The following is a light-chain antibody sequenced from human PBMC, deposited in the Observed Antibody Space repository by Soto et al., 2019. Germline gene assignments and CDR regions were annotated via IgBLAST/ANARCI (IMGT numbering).Light chain of an antibody. CDR3: SSYTDNSTLV. CDR2: EVS. CDR1: SSDVGGYNY. J-gene: IGLJ1*01. V-gene: IGLV2-14*01. Sequence: QSALTQPASVSGSPGQSITISCTGTSSDVGGYNYVSWYQQHPDKAPKLILYEVSNRPSEVSNRFSGSKSGNTASLTISGLQTEDGADYYCSSYTDNSTLVFGTGTKVTVL.